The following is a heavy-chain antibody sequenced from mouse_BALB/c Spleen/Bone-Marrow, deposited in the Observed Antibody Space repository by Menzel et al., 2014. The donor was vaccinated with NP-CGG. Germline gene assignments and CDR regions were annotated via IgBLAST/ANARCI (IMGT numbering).Heavy chain of an antibody. CDR2: IYPGDGDT. Sequence: QVQLKDSGAELVRPGSSVKISCKASGYAFSTYWMNWVKQRPGQGLEWIGQIYPGDGDTNYNGKFKGKATLTADKPSSTAYMQLSSLTSEDSAIYFCARGLRAYWGQGTLVTVSA. J-gene: IGHJ3*01. V-gene: IGHV1-80*01. CDR1: GYAFSTYW. CDR3: ARGLRAY.